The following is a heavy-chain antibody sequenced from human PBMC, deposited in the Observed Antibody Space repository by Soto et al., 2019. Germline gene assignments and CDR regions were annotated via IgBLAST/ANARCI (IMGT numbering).Heavy chain of an antibody. Sequence: QVQLVQSGAEVKKPGASVKVSCKASGYTFTSYGISWVRQAPGQGLEWMGWISAYNDNPNYAQKIQGRVTMTTDTSTSTAYMELRSLRSDDTAVYYCARDGRYSGSYGGYYFDYWGQGTLVTVSS. D-gene: IGHD1-26*01. V-gene: IGHV1-18*01. CDR2: ISAYNDNP. CDR3: ARDGRYSGSYGGYYFDY. CDR1: GYTFTSYG. J-gene: IGHJ4*02.